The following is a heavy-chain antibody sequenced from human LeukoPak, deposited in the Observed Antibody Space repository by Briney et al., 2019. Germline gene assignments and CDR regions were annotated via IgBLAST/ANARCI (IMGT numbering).Heavy chain of an antibody. CDR1: GFTFSTYA. CDR2: ISSSGGTT. J-gene: IGHJ4*02. D-gene: IGHD5-24*01. Sequence: PGGSLRLSCAASGFTFSTYAVNWVRQAPGKGLEWVSAISSSGGTTYYADSVKGRFSISRDNSKNTLYLQMNSLRAEDTAVYYCAKDRNRWPTNFDSWCQGTLVTVSA. CDR3: AKDRNRWPTNFDS. V-gene: IGHV3-23*01.